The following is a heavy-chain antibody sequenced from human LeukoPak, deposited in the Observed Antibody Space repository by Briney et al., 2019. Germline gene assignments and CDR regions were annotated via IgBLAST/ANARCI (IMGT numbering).Heavy chain of an antibody. J-gene: IGHJ4*01. Sequence: GGSLSLSCAASGFPFSGHYIDWVRQAPGKGLEWVGRSRDKGNSYTTAYAASVRGRFTISRDDSKNSLYLQMNSLKIEDTAVYYCTRLARAPRDFDYWGQGTLVTVSS. CDR2: SRDKGNSYTT. CDR3: TRLARAPRDFDY. V-gene: IGHV3-72*01. D-gene: IGHD3-10*01. CDR1: GFPFSGHY.